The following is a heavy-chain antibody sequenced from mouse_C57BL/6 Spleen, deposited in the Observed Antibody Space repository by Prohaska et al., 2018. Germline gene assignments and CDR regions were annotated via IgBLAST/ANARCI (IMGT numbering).Heavy chain of an antibody. J-gene: IGHJ1*03. CDR2: IDPSDSYT. CDR3: ARRDHPWYFDV. CDR1: GYTFTSYW. D-gene: IGHD3-3*01. Sequence: QVQLQQPGAELVRPGTSVKLSCKASGYTFTSYWMHLVKQRPGQGLEWIGVIDPSDSYTNYNQKFKCKATLTVHTSSSTAYMQLSSLTSEDSAVYYCARRDHPWYFDVWGTGTTVTVSS. V-gene: IGHV1-59*01.